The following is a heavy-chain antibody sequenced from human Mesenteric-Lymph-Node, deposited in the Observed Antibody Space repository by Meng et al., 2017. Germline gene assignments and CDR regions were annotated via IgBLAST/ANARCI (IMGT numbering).Heavy chain of an antibody. CDR3: AREKPQYSSNWYAPLDY. CDR1: GDSVPSNSAT. D-gene: IGHD6-13*01. CDR2: TYYRSKWYN. Sequence: QVHVHQSVPGLVKPSQTLPLTCAISGDSVPSNSATWNWIRQSPSRGLEWLGRTYYRSKWYNHYAVSVKSRITINPDTSKNQFSLQLNSVTPEDTAVYYCAREKPQYSSNWYAPLDYWGQGTLVTVSS. J-gene: IGHJ4*02. V-gene: IGHV6-1*01.